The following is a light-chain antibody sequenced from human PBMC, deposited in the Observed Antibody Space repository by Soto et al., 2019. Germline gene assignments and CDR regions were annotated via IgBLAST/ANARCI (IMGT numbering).Light chain of an antibody. V-gene: IGLV2-14*02. CDR1: SNDIGGYNL. Sequence: QSVLTQPASVSGSPGQSITISCTGTSNDIGGYNLVSWYQQHPGKAPKLIIFEANKRPSGVSDRFSGSRSGNTASLTISGLHPEDEGTYYCSSYTNNSPLGIFGGGTKLTVL. J-gene: IGLJ2*01. CDR3: SSYTNNSPLGI. CDR2: EAN.